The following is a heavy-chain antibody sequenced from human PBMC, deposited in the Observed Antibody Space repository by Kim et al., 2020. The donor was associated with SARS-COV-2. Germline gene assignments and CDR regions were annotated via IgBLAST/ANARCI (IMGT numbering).Heavy chain of an antibody. V-gene: IGHV3-15*01. D-gene: IGHD6-13*01. J-gene: IGHJ6*01. Sequence: GGSLRLSCAASGFPFNKACMNWVRQAPWKCLEWVGLIKSETDGGTTDYATPVKGRFTISRDDSESTQYLQMNSLKTEDTAVYYCTTARIAAGGHYYDYG. CDR2: IKSETDGGTT. CDR3: TTARIAAGGHYYDYG. CDR1: GFPFNKAC.